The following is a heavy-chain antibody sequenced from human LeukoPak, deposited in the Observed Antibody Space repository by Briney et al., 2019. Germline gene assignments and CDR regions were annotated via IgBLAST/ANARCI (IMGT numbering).Heavy chain of an antibody. CDR2: MDPNGNTQ. J-gene: IGHJ4*02. D-gene: IGHD4-17*01. CDR3: ARAPAYGAYDY. V-gene: IGHV3-7*01. CDR1: GFRFSDSW. Sequence: PGGSLRLSCAASGFRFSDSWMTWVRQSPGRGLEWVANMDPNGNTQNYLDSVKGRFTISRDNARNLVYLQLNNLRAEDTSVYYCARAPAYGAYDYWGQGILVTVSS.